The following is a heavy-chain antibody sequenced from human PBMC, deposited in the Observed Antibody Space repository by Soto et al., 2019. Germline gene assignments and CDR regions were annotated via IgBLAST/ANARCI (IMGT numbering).Heavy chain of an antibody. V-gene: IGHV3-30-3*01. CDR2: ISYDGSNK. CDR3: ARGIWDFDY. D-gene: IGHD7-27*01. Sequence: GGSLRLSCAASGFTFSSYAMHRVRQAPGKGLEWVAVISYDGSNKYYADSVKGRFTISRDNSKNTLYLQMNSLRAEDTAVYYCARGIWDFDYWGQGTLVTVSS. CDR1: GFTFSSYA. J-gene: IGHJ4*02.